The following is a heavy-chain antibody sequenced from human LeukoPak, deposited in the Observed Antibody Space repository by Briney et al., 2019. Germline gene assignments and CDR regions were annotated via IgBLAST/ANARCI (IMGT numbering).Heavy chain of an antibody. CDR2: IYYSGST. J-gene: IGHJ6*03. CDR3: ARSPSYYYMDV. Sequence: SETLSLTCTVSGGSISSGGYYWSWIRQHPGKGLEWIGYIYYSGSTYYNPSLKSRVTISVDTSKTQFSLELSSVTAADTAVYYCARSPSYYYMDVWGKGTTVTVSS. V-gene: IGHV4-39*01. CDR1: GGSISSGGYY.